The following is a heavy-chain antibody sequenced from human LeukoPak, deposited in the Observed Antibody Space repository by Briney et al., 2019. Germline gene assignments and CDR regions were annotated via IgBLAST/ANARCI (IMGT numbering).Heavy chain of an antibody. D-gene: IGHD3-3*01. CDR3: ASHKENRPIFAVGRPVDS. Sequence: KASETLSLTCTVSGGSINSSRYYWGWIRQPPGKGLEWIGSIYYSGSTYYNPSLKSRVTISVDTSKNQFSLKLSSVTAADTAVYYCASHKENRPIFAVGRPVDSWGQGTLVTVSS. CDR1: GGSINSSRYY. V-gene: IGHV4-39*01. CDR2: IYYSGST. J-gene: IGHJ4*02.